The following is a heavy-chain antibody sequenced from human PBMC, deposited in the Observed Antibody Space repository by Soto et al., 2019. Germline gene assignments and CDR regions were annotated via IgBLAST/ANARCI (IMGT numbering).Heavy chain of an antibody. J-gene: IGHJ4*02. D-gene: IGHD1-26*01. CDR1: GGSISSGGYS. CDR3: AKDSISDRETFNFDS. Sequence: SETQSLTCAVSGGSISSGGYSWSWIRQPPGKGLEWIGYIYHSGSTYYNPSLKSRVTISVDRSKNTVYLQMNSLRAEDTAFYYCAKDSISDRETFNFDSWGQGTLVTVSS. CDR2: IYHSGST. V-gene: IGHV4-30-2*01.